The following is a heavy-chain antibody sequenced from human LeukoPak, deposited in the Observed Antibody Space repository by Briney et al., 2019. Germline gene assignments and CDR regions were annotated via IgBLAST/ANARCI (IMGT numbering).Heavy chain of an antibody. J-gene: IGHJ4*02. CDR3: ARSGLVRGVST. V-gene: IGHV4-59*01. D-gene: IGHD3-10*01. CDR2: ISYSGTT. CDR1: GDSMTNYH. Sequence: SETLSLTCTVSGDSMTNYHWAWIRQPPGKELEWIGSISYSGTTNYNPSLRSRVTMSVDTSKSQFSLKLNSVTAADTAFYYCARSGLVRGVSTWGQGTLVTVSS.